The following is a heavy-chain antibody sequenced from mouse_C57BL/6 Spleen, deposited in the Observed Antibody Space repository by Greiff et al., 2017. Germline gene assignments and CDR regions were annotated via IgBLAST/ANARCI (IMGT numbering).Heavy chain of an antibody. D-gene: IGHD1-1*01. CDR2: LNPSNGGT. CDR1: GYTFTSYW. CDR3: AVYGRSRSAWFAY. Sequence: VQLQQPGTELVKPGASVKLSCKASGYTFTSYWMHWVKQRPGQGLEWIGNLNPSNGGTNYNEKFRTKATLTVDKSSSTAYMQLSCLTSEDSAVYYCAVYGRSRSAWFAYWGQGTLVTVSA. J-gene: IGHJ3*01. V-gene: IGHV1-53*01.